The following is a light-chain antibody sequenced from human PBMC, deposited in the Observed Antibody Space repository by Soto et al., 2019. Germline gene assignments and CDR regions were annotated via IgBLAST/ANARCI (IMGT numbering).Light chain of an antibody. CDR3: QQSYSTPWT. CDR1: QSTSSY. J-gene: IGKJ1*01. V-gene: IGKV1-39*01. CDR2: APS. Sequence: DIPMTQSPSSLSASVGNRVTITCRASQSTSSYLNWYQQKPRKAPKILIYAPSSLQSGVPSRFSGSGSGTDFTLTISSLQPEDFATYYGQQSYSTPWTGGQGTKVEIK.